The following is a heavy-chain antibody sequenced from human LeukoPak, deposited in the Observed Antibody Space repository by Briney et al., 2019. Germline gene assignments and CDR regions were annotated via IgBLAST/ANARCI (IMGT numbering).Heavy chain of an antibody. D-gene: IGHD3-10*01. CDR2: IYYSGST. CDR1: GGSISSYY. CDR3: ARAEDTSVRGVPYNFDY. V-gene: IGHV4-59*01. J-gene: IGHJ4*02. Sequence: SETLSLTCTVSGGSISSYYWSWIRQPPGKGLEWIGYIYYSGSTNYNPSLKSRVTISGDTSKNQFSLKLSSVTAADTAVYYCARAEDTSVRGVPYNFDYWGQGTLVTVSS.